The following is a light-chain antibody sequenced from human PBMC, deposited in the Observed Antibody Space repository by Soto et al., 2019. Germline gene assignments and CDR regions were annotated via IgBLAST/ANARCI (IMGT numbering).Light chain of an antibody. J-gene: IGLJ1*01. CDR2: EVS. CDR1: SSDVGAYNY. Sequence: QSVVTQPPSASGSPGQSVTISCTGTSSDVGAYNYVSWYQQLPGKAPKLIIYEVSKRPSGVPDRFPGSKSGNTASLTVSGLQAEDEADYYCTSYAGTYSFFYVFGTGTKVTVL. CDR3: TSYAGTYSFFYV. V-gene: IGLV2-8*01.